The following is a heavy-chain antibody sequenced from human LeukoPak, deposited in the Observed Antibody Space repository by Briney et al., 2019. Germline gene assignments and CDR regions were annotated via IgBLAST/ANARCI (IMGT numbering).Heavy chain of an antibody. Sequence: GASVKVSCKASGYTFTSYDINWVRQATGQGLEWMGWMNPNSGNTGYAQKFQGRVTMTRNTSISTAYMELNSLRAEDTAVYYCAKDTYSTSPYYFDYWGQGTLVTVSS. D-gene: IGHD1-26*01. CDR2: MNPNSGNT. CDR1: GYTFTSYD. CDR3: AKDTYSTSPYYFDY. V-gene: IGHV1-8*01. J-gene: IGHJ4*02.